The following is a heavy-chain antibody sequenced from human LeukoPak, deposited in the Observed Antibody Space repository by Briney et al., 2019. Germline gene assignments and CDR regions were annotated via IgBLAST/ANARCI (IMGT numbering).Heavy chain of an antibody. V-gene: IGHV3-23*01. Sequence: PGGSLRLSCAASGFTFSNYGMKRVRQAPGKGLEWVSGISDSGDSTYYADSVKGRFTISRDNSENTLFLQMNSLRAEDTAVYFCARDYYGSGTYYTPPQASGQWGQGTLVTVSS. CDR3: ARDYYGSGTYYTPPQASGQ. J-gene: IGHJ4*02. CDR2: ISDSGDST. D-gene: IGHD3-10*01. CDR1: GFTFSNYG.